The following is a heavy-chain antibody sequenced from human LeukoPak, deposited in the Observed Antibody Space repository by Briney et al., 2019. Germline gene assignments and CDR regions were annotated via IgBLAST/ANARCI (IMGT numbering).Heavy chain of an antibody. D-gene: IGHD2-15*01. J-gene: IGHJ4*02. CDR1: GDSMSSSSYF. V-gene: IGHV4-39*01. CDR2: IYHSGST. CDR3: ARNRGSWAVDY. Sequence: PSETLSLTCTVSGDSMSSSSYFWGWIRQPPGKGLEWIGSIYHSGSTYYNPSLKSRVTISVDTSKNQFSLQLISVTAADTAVYYCARNRGSWAVDYWGQGTLATVSS.